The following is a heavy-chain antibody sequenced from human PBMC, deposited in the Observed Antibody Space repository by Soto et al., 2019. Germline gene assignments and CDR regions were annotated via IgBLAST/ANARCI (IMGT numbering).Heavy chain of an antibody. V-gene: IGHV3-23*01. Sequence: GGSLRLSCAASGFIFRSYGMSWVCQAPGKGLEWVSAISGSGDSPYYADSVKGRFTVSRDNSKNTLYLQMTSLRAEDTAVYYCAKATWGYWYFDLWGRGTLVTVSS. J-gene: IGHJ2*01. D-gene: IGHD7-27*01. CDR3: AKATWGYWYFDL. CDR2: ISGSGDSP. CDR1: GFIFRSYG.